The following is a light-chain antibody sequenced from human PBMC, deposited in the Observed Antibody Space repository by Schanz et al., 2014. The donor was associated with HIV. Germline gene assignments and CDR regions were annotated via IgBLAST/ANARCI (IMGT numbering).Light chain of an antibody. CDR2: DVN. Sequence: QSALTQPPSASGSPGQSVTISCTGTSADVGGYDYVSWYQQHPGKAPKLMIYDVNKRPSGVPDRFSGSKSGNTASLAISGLQAEDEADYFCQSYDTYDSTVSGHVVFGGGTKLTVL. CDR1: SADVGGYDY. CDR3: QSYDTYDSTVSGHVV. V-gene: IGLV2-8*01. J-gene: IGLJ2*01.